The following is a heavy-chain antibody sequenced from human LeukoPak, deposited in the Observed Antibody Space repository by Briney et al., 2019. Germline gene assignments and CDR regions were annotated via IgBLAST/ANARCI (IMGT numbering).Heavy chain of an antibody. V-gene: IGHV3-74*01. Sequence: PGGSLRLSCAGSGITFSSYWMHWVRQAPGKGLVWVSRINSDGSSTSYADSVKGRFTISRDNAKNALYLQMNSLRAEDMAVYYCARAASCGGDCSSSYLQHWGQGTLVTVSS. D-gene: IGHD2-21*02. J-gene: IGHJ1*01. CDR3: ARAASCGGDCSSSYLQH. CDR2: INSDGSST. CDR1: GITFSSYW.